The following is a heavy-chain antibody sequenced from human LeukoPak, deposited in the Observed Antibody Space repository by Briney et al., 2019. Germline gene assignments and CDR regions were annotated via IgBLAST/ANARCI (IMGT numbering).Heavy chain of an antibody. CDR2: INHSGST. Sequence: SETLSLTCAVYGGSFSGYYWSWIRQPPGKGLEWIGEINHSGSTNYNPSLKSRVTISVDRSKNQFSLKLSSVTAADTAVYYCARGTYDFWSGYYYYGMDVWGQGTTVTVSS. V-gene: IGHV4-34*01. CDR1: GGSFSGYY. CDR3: ARGTYDFWSGYYYYGMDV. J-gene: IGHJ6*02. D-gene: IGHD3-3*01.